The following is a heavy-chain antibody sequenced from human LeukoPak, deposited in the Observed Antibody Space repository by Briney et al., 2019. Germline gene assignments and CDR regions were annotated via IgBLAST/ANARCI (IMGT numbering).Heavy chain of an antibody. CDR2: IYSGGST. CDR1: GFTVSSNY. V-gene: IGHV3-66*02. Sequence: PGGSLILSCAASGFTVSSNYMSWVRQAPGKGLEWVSVIYSGGSTYYADSVKGRFTISRDNSKNTLYLQMNSLRDDDTAVYYCARESYSGYSSSQDYWGQGTLVTVSS. CDR3: ARESYSGYSSSQDY. D-gene: IGHD6-13*01. J-gene: IGHJ4*02.